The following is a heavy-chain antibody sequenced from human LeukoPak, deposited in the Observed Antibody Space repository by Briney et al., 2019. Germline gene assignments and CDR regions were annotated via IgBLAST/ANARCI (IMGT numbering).Heavy chain of an antibody. D-gene: IGHD3-22*01. CDR1: GFTFSSYG. CDR2: ISGSGGTT. CDR3: AKTNGYYSD. V-gene: IGHV3-23*01. Sequence: GGSLRLSCAASGFTFSSYGMNWVRQTPGKGLEWVSGISGSGGTTYYADSVKGRFTISRDNSKNSLSLQVSSLRAEDTAVYYCAKTNGYYSDWGQGTLVTVSS. J-gene: IGHJ4*02.